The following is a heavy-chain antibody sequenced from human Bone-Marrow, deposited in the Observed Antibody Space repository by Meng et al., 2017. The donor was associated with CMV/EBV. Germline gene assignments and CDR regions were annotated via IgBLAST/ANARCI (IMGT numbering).Heavy chain of an antibody. CDR3: ARGVRYGSSTSCLWFDD. V-gene: IGHV3-11*01. J-gene: IGHJ4*02. CDR1: GFTFSDYY. CDR2: ISSSGSTI. Sequence: GESLKISCAASGFTFSDYYMSWIRQAPGKGLEWVSYISSSGSTIYYADSVKGRFTISRDNAKNSLYLQMNSLRAEDTAVYYCARGVRYGSSTSCLWFDDWGQGTLVPVSS. D-gene: IGHD2-2*01.